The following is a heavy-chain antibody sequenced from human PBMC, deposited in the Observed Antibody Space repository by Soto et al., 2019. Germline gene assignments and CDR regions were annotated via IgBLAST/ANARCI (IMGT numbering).Heavy chain of an antibody. CDR2: IIPIFGTA. J-gene: IGHJ6*02. CDR1: GGTFSSYA. CDR3: ARVRDMIDNGMDV. Sequence: SVKVSCKASGGTFSSYAIIWVRQAPGQGLEWMGGIIPIFGTANYAQKFQGRVTTTADESTSTAYMELSSLRSEDTAVYYCARVRDMIDNGMDVWGQGTTDTVSS. D-gene: IGHD3-22*01. V-gene: IGHV1-69*13.